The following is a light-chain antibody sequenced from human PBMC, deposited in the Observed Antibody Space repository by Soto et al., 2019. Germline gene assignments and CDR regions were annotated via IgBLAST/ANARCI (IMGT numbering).Light chain of an antibody. V-gene: IGLV1-40*01. CDR1: SSNIGAGYD. CDR2: GNI. CDR3: QSYDSTLSARYV. Sequence: QAVLTQPPSVCGAPGHRVTISHTGSSSNIGAGYDVHWYQQRPGTAPKLLIFGNINRPSGVPDRFSGSKSGTSASLAITGLQAEDEGDHYCQSYDSTLSARYVFGTGTKVTVL. J-gene: IGLJ1*01.